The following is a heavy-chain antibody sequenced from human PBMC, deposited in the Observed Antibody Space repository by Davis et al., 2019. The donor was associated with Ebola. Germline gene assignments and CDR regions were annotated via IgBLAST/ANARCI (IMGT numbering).Heavy chain of an antibody. D-gene: IGHD2-15*01. J-gene: IGHJ4*02. V-gene: IGHV3-73*01. CDR1: GFTFSGSA. Sequence: GESLKISCAASGFTFSGSAMHWVRQASGQGLEWVGRIRSKANSYATAYAASVKGRFTISRDDSKNTSYLQMNSLKTEDTAVYYCTSGLVVVAATPNDYWGQGTLVTVSS. CDR2: IRSKANSYAT. CDR3: TSGLVVVAATPNDY.